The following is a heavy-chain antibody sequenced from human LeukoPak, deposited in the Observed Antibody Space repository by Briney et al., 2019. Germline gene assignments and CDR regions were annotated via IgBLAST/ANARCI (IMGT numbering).Heavy chain of an antibody. V-gene: IGHV3-23*01. CDR2: ISDSHDST. D-gene: IGHD6-13*01. CDR1: GFPFSTQA. Sequence: GGSLSLPYVASGFPFSTQAMSWVREPPGRGREGVSTISDSHDSTAYTASVTGRSTISRDTSQNTLDLQMKTLRAEDTAVYYCARHSRADGTGHFDPWGQGTLVTVSS. J-gene: IGHJ5*02. CDR3: ARHSRADGTGHFDP.